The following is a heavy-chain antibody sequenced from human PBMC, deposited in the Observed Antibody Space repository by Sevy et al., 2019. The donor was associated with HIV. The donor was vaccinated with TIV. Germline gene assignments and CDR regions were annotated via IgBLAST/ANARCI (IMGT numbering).Heavy chain of an antibody. J-gene: IGHJ6*02. V-gene: IGHV3-11*01. CDR3: ARGGIAAADPTYYYYYGMDV. Sequence: GESLKISCAASGFTFSDYYMSWIRQAPGKGLEWVSYISSSGSTIYYAGSVKGRFTISRDNAKNSLYLQMNSLRAEDTAVYYCARGGIAAADPTYYYYYGMDVWGQGTTVTVSS. CDR2: ISSSGSTI. D-gene: IGHD6-13*01. CDR1: GFTFSDYY.